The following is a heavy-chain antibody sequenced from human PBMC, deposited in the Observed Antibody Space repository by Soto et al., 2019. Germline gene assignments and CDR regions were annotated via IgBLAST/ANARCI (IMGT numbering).Heavy chain of an antibody. CDR1: GGSISSGDYY. J-gene: IGHJ4*02. V-gene: IGHV4-30-4*01. CDR3: ARTPYYYGSGSYYPFDY. Sequence: QVQLQESGPGLVKPSQTLSLTCTVSGGSISSGDYYWSWIRQPPGKGLEWIGYIYYSGSTYYNPSPRRLVTISVSTSKNQFSLKLGSVTAADTAVYYCARTPYYYGSGSYYPFDYWGQGTLVTVSS. D-gene: IGHD3-10*01. CDR2: IYYSGST.